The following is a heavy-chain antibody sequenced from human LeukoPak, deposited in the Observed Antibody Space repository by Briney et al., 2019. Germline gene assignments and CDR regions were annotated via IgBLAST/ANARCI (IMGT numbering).Heavy chain of an antibody. V-gene: IGHV3-7*01. Sequence: SGGSLRLSCAASGFTFSSYWMSWVRQAPGKGLEWVANIKQDGSEKYYVDSVKGRFTISRDNAKNSLYLQMNSLRAEDTAVYYCARDRVAATNRAIFSYWGQGTLVTVSS. CDR3: ARDRVAATNRAIFSY. CDR1: GFTFSSYW. J-gene: IGHJ4*02. D-gene: IGHD6-13*01. CDR2: IKQDGSEK.